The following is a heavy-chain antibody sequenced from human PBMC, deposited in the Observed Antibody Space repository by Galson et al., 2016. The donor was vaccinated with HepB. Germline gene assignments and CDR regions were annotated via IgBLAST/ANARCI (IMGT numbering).Heavy chain of an antibody. V-gene: IGHV3-30*04. Sequence: SLRLSCAASGFTFSSNAMHWVRQAPGKGLEWVAVISYDGSNEYYAESVKGRFTISRDNSKNTLYLQMKSLRADDTAVYYCARLRFLQWLDPFSRSALFDHWGQGTLVTVSS. D-gene: IGHD3-3*01. CDR1: GFTFSSNA. CDR3: ARLRFLQWLDPFSRSALFDH. J-gene: IGHJ4*02. CDR2: ISYDGSNE.